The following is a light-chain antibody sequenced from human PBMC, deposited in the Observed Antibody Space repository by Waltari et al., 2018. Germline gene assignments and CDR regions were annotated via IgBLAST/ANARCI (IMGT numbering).Light chain of an antibody. CDR2: DAS. J-gene: IGKJ3*01. CDR1: QDINVY. CDR3: QQFDSLPVT. V-gene: IGKV1-33*01. Sequence: DIQMTQSPSSLSASVGDTVTITCQASQDINVYLNWYQQKPGKAPKLLIYDASSLETGVPSRFSGSGSGTDITLTISSLQPEDCATYSCQQFDSLPVTFGPGTKVDIK.